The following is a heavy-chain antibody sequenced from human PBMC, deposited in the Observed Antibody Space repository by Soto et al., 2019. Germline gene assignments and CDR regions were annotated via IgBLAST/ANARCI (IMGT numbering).Heavy chain of an antibody. D-gene: IGHD4-17*01. J-gene: IGHJ5*02. V-gene: IGHV4-4*02. Sequence: SETLSLTCAVSGGSISSSNWWSWVRQPPGKGLEWIGEIYHSGSTNYNPSLKSRVTISVDKSKNQFSLKLSSVTAADTAVYYCARDTHDYCGNSHSNWFDPWGQGTLVTVSS. CDR2: IYHSGST. CDR1: GGSISSSNW. CDR3: ARDTHDYCGNSHSNWFDP.